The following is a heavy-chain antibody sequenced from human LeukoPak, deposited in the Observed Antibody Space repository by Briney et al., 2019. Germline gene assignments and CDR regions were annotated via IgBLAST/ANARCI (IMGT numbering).Heavy chain of an antibody. CDR2: ISWNSGSI. CDR1: GFTFDDYA. J-gene: IGHJ3*02. V-gene: IGHV3-9*01. CDR3: AKDSGYYYDSGAFDI. D-gene: IGHD3-22*01. Sequence: PGGSLRLSCAASGFTFDDYAMHWVRHAPGKGLEWVSGISWNSGSIGYADSVKGRFTISRDNAKNSLYLQMNSLRAEDTALYYCAKDSGYYYDSGAFDIWGQGTMVTVSS.